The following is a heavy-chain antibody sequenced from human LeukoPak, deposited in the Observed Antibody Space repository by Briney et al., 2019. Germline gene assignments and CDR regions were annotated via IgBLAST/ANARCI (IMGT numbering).Heavy chain of an antibody. CDR3: ARDHVGYSYGYSY. CDR1: GFTFSSFS. CDR2: ISSTSSTI. J-gene: IGHJ4*02. V-gene: IGHV3-48*04. Sequence: GGSLRLSCAASGFTFSSFSMNWVRQAPGKGLEWVSYISSTSSTIYYADSVKGRFTISRDNAKNSLYLQMNSLRAEDTAVYYCARDHVGYSYGYSYWGQGTLVTVSS. D-gene: IGHD5-18*01.